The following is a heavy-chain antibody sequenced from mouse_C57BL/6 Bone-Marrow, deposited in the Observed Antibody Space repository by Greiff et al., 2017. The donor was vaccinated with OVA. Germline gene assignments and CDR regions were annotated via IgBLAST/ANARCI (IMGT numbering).Heavy chain of an antibody. V-gene: IGHV2-5*01. CDR1: GFSLTSYG. CDR2: IWRGGST. J-gene: IGHJ2*01. CDR3: AKMSYYYGSYFDY. D-gene: IGHD1-1*01. Sequence: QVQLQQSGPGLVQPSQSLSITCTVSGFSLTSYGVHWVRQSPGKGLEWLGVIWRGGSTDYNAAFMSRLSITKDNSKSQVFFKMNSLQADDTAIYNCAKMSYYYGSYFDYWGQGTTLTVSS.